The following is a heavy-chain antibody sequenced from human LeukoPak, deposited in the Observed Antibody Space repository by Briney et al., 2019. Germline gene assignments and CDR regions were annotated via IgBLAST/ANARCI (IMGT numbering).Heavy chain of an antibody. Sequence: GGSLRLSCAASGFTLSYYGMHWVRQDPRKGREWVADIWYDGSNKYSADSAKGRFTISRDNSKNTLNLPINSLRADETAVYFCVRDSSGDSSGRPSLDYWGQGPLVTVSS. V-gene: IGHV3-33*01. CDR2: IWYDGSNK. CDR1: GFTLSYYG. J-gene: IGHJ4*02. CDR3: VRDSSGDSSGRPSLDY. D-gene: IGHD3-10*01.